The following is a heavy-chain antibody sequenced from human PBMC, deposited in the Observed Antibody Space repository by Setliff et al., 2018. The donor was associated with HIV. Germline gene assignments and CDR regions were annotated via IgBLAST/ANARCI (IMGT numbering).Heavy chain of an antibody. CDR1: GFTFSDYW. V-gene: IGHV3-30*02. J-gene: IGHJ6*03. Sequence: GSLRLSCAASGFTFSDYWMIWVRQAPGKGLEWVAFIRHNGNTAYYGDSVKGRFIMSRDNSENTVSLEMNNLRLEDAGVYYCARGRRPVDVVSTIIRYYYYMGVWGKGTTVTVSS. CDR2: IRHNGNTA. D-gene: IGHD5-12*01. CDR3: ARGRRPVDVVSTIIRYYYYMGV.